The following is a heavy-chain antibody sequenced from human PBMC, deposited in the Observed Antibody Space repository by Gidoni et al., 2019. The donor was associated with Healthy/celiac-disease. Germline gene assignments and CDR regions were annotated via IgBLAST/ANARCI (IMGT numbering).Heavy chain of an antibody. CDR1: GFPFSIYA. J-gene: IGHJ6*04. CDR2: ISYDGSNK. CDR3: AKLVGYCSGGSCAAAYYYGMDV. V-gene: IGHV3-30*18. D-gene: IGHD2-15*01. Sequence: QVQLVESGGGLVQPGRSRRISCAAPGFPFSIYAMHWVRQAPGKGLEWVAVISYDGSNKYYADSVKGRFTISRDNSKNTLYLQMNSLRAEDTAVYYCAKLVGYCSGGSCAAAYYYGMDVWGKGTTVTVSS.